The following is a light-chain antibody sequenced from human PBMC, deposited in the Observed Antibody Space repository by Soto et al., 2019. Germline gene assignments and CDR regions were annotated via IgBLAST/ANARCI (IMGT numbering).Light chain of an antibody. Sequence: QSALTQPASVSGSPGQSITISCTGTSSDVGGYDYVSWYQQEPGKVPKLMIYEVTNRPSGVSNRFSGSKSGNTAYLTISGLQAEDEADYYCFSYTGSTSGVFGGGTKLTVL. CDR1: SSDVGGYDY. J-gene: IGLJ2*01. CDR2: EVT. V-gene: IGLV2-14*01. CDR3: FSYTGSTSGV.